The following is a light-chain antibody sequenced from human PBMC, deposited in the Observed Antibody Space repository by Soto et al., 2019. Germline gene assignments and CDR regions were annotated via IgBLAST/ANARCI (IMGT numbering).Light chain of an antibody. Sequence: DIQMTQSPSTLSASVGARAPITCRARQSISTWLAWYQQKPGKAPKLLIYDASSLESGVPQRFSGSGSGTEFTLTISSLQTDDFSTYYCQQYHSYWTFGQGTKVDIK. J-gene: IGKJ1*01. CDR1: QSISTW. CDR2: DAS. V-gene: IGKV1-5*01. CDR3: QQYHSYWT.